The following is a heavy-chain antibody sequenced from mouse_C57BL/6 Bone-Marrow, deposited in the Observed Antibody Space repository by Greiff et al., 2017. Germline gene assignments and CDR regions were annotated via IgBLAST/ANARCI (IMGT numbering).Heavy chain of an antibody. D-gene: IGHD2-12*01. Sequence: VQLKESGGDLVKPGGSLKLSCAASGFTFSSYGMSWVRQTPDKRLEWVATISSGGSYTYYPDSVKGRFTISRDNAKNTLYLQMSSLKYEDTAMYYCARRRRWYFDVWGTGTTVTVSS. J-gene: IGHJ1*03. CDR2: ISSGGSYT. V-gene: IGHV5-6*01. CDR3: ARRRRWYFDV. CDR1: GFTFSSYG.